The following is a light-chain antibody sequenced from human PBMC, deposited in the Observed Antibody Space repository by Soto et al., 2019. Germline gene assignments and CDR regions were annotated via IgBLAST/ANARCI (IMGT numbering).Light chain of an antibody. J-gene: IGLJ3*02. Sequence: QSVLTQPPSVSGAPGQRVTISCTGTSSNVGAGYDVNWYQQLPGTAPKLLIYRYSKRPSGVPDRFSASRSGTSGSLAITGLQAEDEADYYCQSYDTSLSGWVFGGGTKLTVL. V-gene: IGLV1-40*01. CDR3: QSYDTSLSGWV. CDR2: RYS. CDR1: SSNVGAGYD.